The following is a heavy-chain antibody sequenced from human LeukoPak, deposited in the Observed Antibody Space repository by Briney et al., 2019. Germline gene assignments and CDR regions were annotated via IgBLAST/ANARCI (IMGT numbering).Heavy chain of an antibody. CDR1: GFTVSSNY. CDR2: INIDGSTT. CDR3: ARDPVGAISLDY. J-gene: IGHJ4*02. V-gene: IGHV3-74*01. D-gene: IGHD1-26*01. Sequence: GGSLRLSCAASGFTVSSNYMTWVRQAPGKGLVWVAHINIDGSTTRYADSVKGRFTISRDNAKNTLYLQMNSLRAEDTAVYYCARDPVGAISLDYWGQGTLVTVSS.